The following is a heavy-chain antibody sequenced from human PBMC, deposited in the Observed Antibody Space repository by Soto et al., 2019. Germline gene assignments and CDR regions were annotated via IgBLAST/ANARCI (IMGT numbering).Heavy chain of an antibody. CDR1: GGSISSGGYS. Sequence: PSETLSLTCAVSGGSISSGGYSWSWIRQPPGKGLEWIGYIYHEGSTFYNPSLRSRVTISVDGSKNQFSLRLSSVTAADTAVYYCARAATVTTSVVINWFDPWGQGTLVTVSS. CDR3: ARAATVTTSVVINWFDP. J-gene: IGHJ5*02. D-gene: IGHD4-17*01. CDR2: IYHEGST. V-gene: IGHV4-30-2*01.